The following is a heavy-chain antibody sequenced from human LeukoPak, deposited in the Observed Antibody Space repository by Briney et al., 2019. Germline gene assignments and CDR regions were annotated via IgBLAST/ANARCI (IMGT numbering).Heavy chain of an antibody. V-gene: IGHV3-30*03. CDR1: GFTFSSYG. Sequence: PGRSLRLSCAASGFTFSSYGMNWVRQAPGKGLERVGGIKYDGIQEFYADSVKGRFTVSKDTSKNTLHLQMNSLRAEDTAVYYCASGSLGHNYDSSGYEYWGQGTLVTVSS. CDR2: IKYDGIQE. CDR3: ASGSLGHNYDSSGYEY. J-gene: IGHJ4*02. D-gene: IGHD3-22*01.